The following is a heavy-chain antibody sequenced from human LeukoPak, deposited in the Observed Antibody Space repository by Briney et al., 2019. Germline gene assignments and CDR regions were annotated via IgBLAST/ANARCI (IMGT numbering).Heavy chain of an antibody. CDR2: IYIGGST. V-gene: IGHV3-53*01. CDR1: GFTVSSNY. Sequence: GGSLRLSCAASGFTVSSNYMSWVRQAPGRGLEWVSVIYIGGSTYYADSVKGRFTISRDISKNTLYLQMNSLRAEDTAMYYCARLGFVVPAVIFDYWGQGTLVTVSS. CDR3: ARLGFVVPAVIFDY. D-gene: IGHD2-2*02. J-gene: IGHJ4*02.